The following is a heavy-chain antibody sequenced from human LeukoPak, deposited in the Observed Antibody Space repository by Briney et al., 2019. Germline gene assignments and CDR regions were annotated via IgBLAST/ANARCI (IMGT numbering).Heavy chain of an antibody. V-gene: IGHV4-59*12. J-gene: IGHJ5*02. CDR1: GGSITSYF. CDR3: AKGAGGFSYYNWFDP. Sequence: SETLSLTCTVSGGSITSYFWSWIRQPPGKGLEWIGYIYHTGSTDYNPSLKSRVTISVDTSKNQFSLKLASVTAADTAIYYCAKGAGGFSYYNWFDPWGQGTLVTVSS. CDR2: IYHTGST. D-gene: IGHD5-18*01.